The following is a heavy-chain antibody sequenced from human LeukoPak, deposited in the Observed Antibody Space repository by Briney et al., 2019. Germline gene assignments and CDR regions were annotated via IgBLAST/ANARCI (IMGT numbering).Heavy chain of an antibody. CDR1: GYIFTDYY. CDR3: ARDRLKYCSSTSCLNTYMDV. D-gene: IGHD2-2*01. CDR2: INPNNGGT. J-gene: IGHJ6*03. Sequence: ASVKVSCKTSGYIFTDYYIHWVRQAPGQGPEWMGWINPNNGGTNSAQKFHYRVTMTRDTSIDTAYMELSRLRSDDTAVYYCARDRLKYCSSTSCLNTYMDVWGKGTTVTVSS. V-gene: IGHV1-2*02.